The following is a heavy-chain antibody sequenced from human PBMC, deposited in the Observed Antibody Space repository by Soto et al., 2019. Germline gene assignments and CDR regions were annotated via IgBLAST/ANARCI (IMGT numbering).Heavy chain of an antibody. Sequence: ASVKVSCKASGYTFTSYGISWVRQAPGQGLEWMGWISAYNGNTNYAQKLQGRVTITADKSTSTAYMELSSLRSEDTAVYYCAIDMVREVDMDDYWGQGTLVTVSS. V-gene: IGHV1-18*01. D-gene: IGHD3-10*01. J-gene: IGHJ4*02. CDR3: AIDMVREVDMDDY. CDR1: GYTFTSYG. CDR2: ISAYNGNT.